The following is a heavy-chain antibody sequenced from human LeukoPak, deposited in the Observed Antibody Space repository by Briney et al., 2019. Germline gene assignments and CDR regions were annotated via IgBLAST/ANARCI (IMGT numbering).Heavy chain of an antibody. Sequence: SETLSLTCTVSGPSISICCYYWAWIRQPPGKGLEWVGNIYYSGSTYYNPSLNSRVTISVDTSKNRFSLKLSSVTAADTAVYYCARLTPYGDYESCIWGQGTMVTVSS. CDR3: ARLTPYGDYESCI. J-gene: IGHJ3*02. V-gene: IGHV4-39*01. CDR2: IYYSGST. D-gene: IGHD4-17*01. CDR1: GPSISICCYY.